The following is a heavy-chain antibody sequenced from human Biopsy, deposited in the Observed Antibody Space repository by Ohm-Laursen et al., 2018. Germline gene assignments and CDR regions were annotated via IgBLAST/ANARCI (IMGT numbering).Heavy chain of an antibody. CDR3: ARVGAGTYDALDI. J-gene: IGHJ3*02. CDR1: GGSMTGYE. CDR2: ICYSGGT. Sequence: SDTLSLTCSVSGGSMTGYEWSWIRLAPGKGLEWIGYICYSGGTKYSPSLASRVTFSVDMSKSQFSLKLYSVTAADTAVYYCARVGAGTYDALDIWGQGALVAVSA. D-gene: IGHD1-26*01. V-gene: IGHV4-59*07.